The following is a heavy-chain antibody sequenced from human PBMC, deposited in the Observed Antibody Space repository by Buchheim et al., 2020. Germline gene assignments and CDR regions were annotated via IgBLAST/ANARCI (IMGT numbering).Heavy chain of an antibody. Sequence: EVQLLESGGGLVQPGGSPRLSCAASGFTFSSYPMSWVRQAPGKGLEWVSAISGSGAGTSYADSVKGRFTMSRDKSKNTLFLEMNNLRVDDTAVYYCAKDEDNRDDYWYFDLWGRGTL. J-gene: IGHJ2*01. D-gene: IGHD2-21*02. V-gene: IGHV3-23*01. CDR2: ISGSGAGT. CDR3: AKDEDNRDDYWYFDL. CDR1: GFTFSSYP.